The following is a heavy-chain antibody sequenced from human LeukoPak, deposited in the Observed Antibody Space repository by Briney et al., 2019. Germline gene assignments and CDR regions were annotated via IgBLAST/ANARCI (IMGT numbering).Heavy chain of an antibody. D-gene: IGHD2-2*01. V-gene: IGHV5-51*01. CDR2: IYPGDSDT. CDR3: ASSSKAAKSTGSYGMDV. Sequence: GESLKISCKGSGYSFTSYWIGWVRQMPGKGLEWMGIIYPGDSDTRYSPSFQGQVTISADKSISTAYLQWSSLKASDTAMYYCASSSKAAKSTGSYGMDVWGQGTTVTVSS. J-gene: IGHJ6*02. CDR1: GYSFTSYW.